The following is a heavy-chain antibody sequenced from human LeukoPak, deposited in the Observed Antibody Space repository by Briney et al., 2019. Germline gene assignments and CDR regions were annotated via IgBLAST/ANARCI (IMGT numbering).Heavy chain of an antibody. D-gene: IGHD6-19*01. J-gene: IGHJ5*02. CDR2: IDASGGST. V-gene: IGHV3-23*01. Sequence: QSGGSLRLSCAASGFTFGSYAMTWVRQAPGKGLEWVSSIDASGGSTYYADSVKGRFTITRDNSKNTFYLKMNTLRADDTAVYYCAKGSGSGWYGWFAPWGEGTLVTVSS. CDR1: GFTFGSYA. CDR3: AKGSGSGWYGWFAP.